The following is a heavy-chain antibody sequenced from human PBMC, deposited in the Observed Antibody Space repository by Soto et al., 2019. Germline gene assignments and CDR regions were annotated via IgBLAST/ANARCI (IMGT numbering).Heavy chain of an antibody. D-gene: IGHD3-3*01. CDR2: INPNSGGT. CDR1: GYTFTGYY. CDR3: ARGPSIGYYDFWSGYYKDAAFDI. J-gene: IGHJ3*02. Sequence: ASVKVSCKASGYTFTGYYMHWVRQAPGQGLEWMGWINPNSGGTNHAQKFQGWVTMTRDTSISTAYMELSRLRSDDTAVYYCARGPSIGYYDFWSGYYKDAAFDIWGQGTMVTVSS. V-gene: IGHV1-2*04.